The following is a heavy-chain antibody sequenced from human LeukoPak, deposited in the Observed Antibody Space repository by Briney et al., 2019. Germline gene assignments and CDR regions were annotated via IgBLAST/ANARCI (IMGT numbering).Heavy chain of an antibody. CDR2: TYQDESEK. D-gene: IGHD2-2*01. J-gene: IGHJ6*02. CDR3: ARDQYQLRKYYYGMDV. V-gene: IGHV3-7*04. CDR1: RFSFSPYL. Sequence: RGALRLSSAASRFSFSPYLISTVRPAPRQGLERVAHTYQDESEKYYADDVKSLFTISRDNAKNTLYLQMNSLRSEQTAVYYCARDQYQLRKYYYGMDVWGQGTTVAVSS.